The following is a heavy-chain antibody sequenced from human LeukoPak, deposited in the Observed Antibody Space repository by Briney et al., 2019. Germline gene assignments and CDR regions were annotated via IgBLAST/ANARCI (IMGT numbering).Heavy chain of an antibody. Sequence: GGSLRLSCAASGFTFNTYTMNWVRQAPGRGLEWTSFTSSSGSYIYYADSVKGRFTISRDNAKNLLSLQMNSLRAEGTAVYYCARDPGYTYGYGPHDSFDIWGQGTMVTVSS. V-gene: IGHV3-21*01. CDR2: TSSSGSYI. CDR1: GFTFNTYT. J-gene: IGHJ3*02. CDR3: ARDPGYTYGYGPHDSFDI. D-gene: IGHD5-18*01.